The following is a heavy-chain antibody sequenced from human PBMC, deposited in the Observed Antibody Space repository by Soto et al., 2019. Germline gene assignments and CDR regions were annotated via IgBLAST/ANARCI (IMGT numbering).Heavy chain of an antibody. CDR1: GGTFSSYT. J-gene: IGHJ5*02. CDR2: IIPILGIA. Sequence: QVQLVQSGAEVKKPGSSVKVSCKASGGTFSSYTISWVRQAPGQGLEWMGRIIPILGIANYAQKFQGRVTITADKSTXXAXMXXSSLRSEDTAVYYCARSLHHHRITMVRGESFPCDPWGQGTLVTVSS. CDR3: ARSLHHHRITMVRGESFPCDP. V-gene: IGHV1-69*02. D-gene: IGHD3-10*01.